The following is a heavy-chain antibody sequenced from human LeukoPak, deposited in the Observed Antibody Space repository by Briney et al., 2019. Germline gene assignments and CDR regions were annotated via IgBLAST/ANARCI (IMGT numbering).Heavy chain of an antibody. Sequence: ASVKVSCKASGYTFTGYYMHWVRQAPGQGLEWMGWINPNSGGTSYAQKFQGRVTMTRDTSISTAYMELRRLRSDDTAVYYCARCSGSSTFDYWGQGTLVTVSS. V-gene: IGHV1-2*02. D-gene: IGHD3-10*02. CDR2: INPNSGGT. CDR3: ARCSGSSTFDY. CDR1: GYTFTGYY. J-gene: IGHJ4*02.